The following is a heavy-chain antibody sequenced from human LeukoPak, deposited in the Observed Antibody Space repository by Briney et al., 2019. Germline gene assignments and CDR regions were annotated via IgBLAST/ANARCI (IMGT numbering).Heavy chain of an antibody. CDR3: ARDNGEGDGYNSFFSGYYGMDV. Sequence: SVKVSCKASGGTFSSYAISWVRQAPGQGLEWMGGIIPIFGTANYAQKFQGRVTITADKSTSTAYMELSSLKSEDTAVYYCARDNGEGDGYNSFFSGYYGMDVWGQGTTVTVSS. D-gene: IGHD5-24*01. CDR1: GGTFSSYA. J-gene: IGHJ6*02. CDR2: IIPIFGTA. V-gene: IGHV1-69*06.